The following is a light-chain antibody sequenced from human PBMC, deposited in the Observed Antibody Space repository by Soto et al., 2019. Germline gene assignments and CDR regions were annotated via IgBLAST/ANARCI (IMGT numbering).Light chain of an antibody. Sequence: QSAPTRPPSASGSPGQSATISCTGTSSDVGGYNYVSWYQQYPGKAPKLMIYEVSKRPSGVPDRFSGSKSGNTASLTVSGLQAEDEADYYCSSYAGSSTWVFGGGTKLTVL. CDR1: SSDVGGYNY. CDR2: EVS. J-gene: IGLJ2*01. CDR3: SSYAGSSTWV. V-gene: IGLV2-8*01.